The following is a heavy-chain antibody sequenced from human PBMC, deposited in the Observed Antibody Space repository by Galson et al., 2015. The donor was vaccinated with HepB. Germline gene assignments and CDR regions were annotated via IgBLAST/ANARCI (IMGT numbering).Heavy chain of an antibody. D-gene: IGHD1-26*01. Sequence: LRLSCAASGFTFSSYGMHWVRQAPGKGLEWVAVISYDGSNKYYADSVKGRFTISRDNSKNTLYLQMNSLRAEDTAVYYCAKGMSGGSYFDYWGQGTLVTVSS. CDR1: GFTFSSYG. J-gene: IGHJ4*02. CDR2: ISYDGSNK. CDR3: AKGMSGGSYFDY. V-gene: IGHV3-30*18.